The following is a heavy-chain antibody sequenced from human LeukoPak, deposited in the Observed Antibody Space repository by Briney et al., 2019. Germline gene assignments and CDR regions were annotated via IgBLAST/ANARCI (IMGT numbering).Heavy chain of an antibody. CDR2: INPNSGGT. CDR3: ARLRSSTSARWRAYYYMDV. D-gene: IGHD2-2*01. J-gene: IGHJ6*03. Sequence: GASVTVSCKSSVYTFTVYYMHWVGQAPGQGLEGMGWINPNSGGTNYAQKFQGRVTMTRDTSISTAYMELSRLRSDDTAVYYCARLRSSTSARWRAYYYMDVWGKGTTVTVSS. V-gene: IGHV1-2*02. CDR1: VYTFTVYY.